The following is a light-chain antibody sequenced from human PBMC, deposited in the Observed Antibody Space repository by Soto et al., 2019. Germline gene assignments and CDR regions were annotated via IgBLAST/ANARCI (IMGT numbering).Light chain of an antibody. J-gene: IGKJ2*01. V-gene: IGKV1-5*03. CDR1: QTISSW. CDR2: KAS. CDR3: QQYSTSSPST. Sequence: DIQMTQSPSTLSASVGDRVTITCRASQTISSWLAWYQQKPGKAPSLLIYKASILENGVPSRFRGSGSGTEFTLTISSLQPDDFATSYCQQYSTSSPSTFGQGTKLQI.